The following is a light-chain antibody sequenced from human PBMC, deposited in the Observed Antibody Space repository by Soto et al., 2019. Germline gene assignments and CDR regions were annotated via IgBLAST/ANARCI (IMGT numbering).Light chain of an antibody. CDR1: QSVNNRY. CDR2: GAS. J-gene: IGKJ5*01. Sequence: EIVLTQPPGTLSLSPGERPTLSCSASQSVNNRYLAWFQQKPGQAPRLLISGASSRATGIPDRFSGSGSGTDFTLTISRLEPEDFAVYYCQQCGSSPPITFGQGTRLEIK. CDR3: QQCGSSPPIT. V-gene: IGKV3-20*01.